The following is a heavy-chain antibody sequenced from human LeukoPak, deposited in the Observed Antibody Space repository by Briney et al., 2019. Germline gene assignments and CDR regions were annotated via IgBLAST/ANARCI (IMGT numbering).Heavy chain of an antibody. J-gene: IGHJ4*02. CDR1: GFSLNTDGVG. V-gene: IGHV2-5*02. CDR2: IYWDDGK. CDR3: ARRFLTRKYFDY. Sequence: SGPTLVNPTQTLTLTCTFSGFSLNTDGVGVGWIRQPPGKALEWLALIYWDDGKRYSPSLKRRLTITKDTSKNQVVLTMTYMDPVDTATYYCARRFLTRKYFDYWGQGTLVTASS. D-gene: IGHD1-14*01.